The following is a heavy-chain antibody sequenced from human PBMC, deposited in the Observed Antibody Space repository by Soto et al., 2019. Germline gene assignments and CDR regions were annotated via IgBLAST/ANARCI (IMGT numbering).Heavy chain of an antibody. CDR1: GLTFSAYG. V-gene: IGHV3-30*18. D-gene: IGHD2-8*01. Sequence: QARLVESGGGVVQPGRSLRLSCEASGLTFSAYGMHWVRQAPGKGVEWVATISYDGSKKYFGDSVKGRFTISRDNSKSTLYLEMNSLRTEDTAVYYCAKASHCNKGRCSLGLIGDRAFDIWGQGTMVTVSS. J-gene: IGHJ3*02. CDR2: ISYDGSKK. CDR3: AKASHCNKGRCSLGLIGDRAFDI.